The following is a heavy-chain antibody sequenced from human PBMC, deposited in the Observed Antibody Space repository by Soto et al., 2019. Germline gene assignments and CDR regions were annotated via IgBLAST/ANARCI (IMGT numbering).Heavy chain of an antibody. V-gene: IGHV1-69*13. CDR1: GGTFSSYA. J-gene: IGHJ4*02. D-gene: IGHD2-2*01. CDR2: IIPIFGTA. Sequence: SSVKVSCKASGGTFSSYAISWVRQAPGQGLEWMGGIIPIFGTANYAQKFQGRVTITADESTSTAYMELSSLRSEDTAVYYCAREYCSSTSCYPFDYWGQGTLVTVSS. CDR3: AREYCSSTSCYPFDY.